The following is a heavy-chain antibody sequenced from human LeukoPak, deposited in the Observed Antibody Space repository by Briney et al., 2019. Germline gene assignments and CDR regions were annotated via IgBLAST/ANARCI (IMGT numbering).Heavy chain of an antibody. CDR2: IGTGGHT. CDR3: TRGGLEAPCDV. D-gene: IGHD5-24*01. J-gene: IGHJ3*01. Sequence: PGGSLRLSCSASGFTFSNYDMHWVRQEKGKGLEWVSSIGTGGHTYYAPSVKGRFTISRENAKNSLYLQMNSLVAGGTAIYYCTRGGLEAPCDVWGQGTMVAVSS. CDR1: GFTFSNYD. V-gene: IGHV3-13*01.